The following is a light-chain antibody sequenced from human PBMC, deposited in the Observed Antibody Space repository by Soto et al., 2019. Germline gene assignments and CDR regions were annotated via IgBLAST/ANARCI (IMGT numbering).Light chain of an antibody. V-gene: IGKV2-28*01. Sequence: IVMTQSPLSLPVTPGEPASISCRSSQSLLHSNGYTYLGWYLQKPGQSPQLLIYSGSIRASGVPDRLSGSGSGTDFTLKISRVEAEDVGVYYCMQARQPTWTFGQGTKVEIK. CDR2: SGS. J-gene: IGKJ1*01. CDR1: QSLLHSNGYTY. CDR3: MQARQPTWT.